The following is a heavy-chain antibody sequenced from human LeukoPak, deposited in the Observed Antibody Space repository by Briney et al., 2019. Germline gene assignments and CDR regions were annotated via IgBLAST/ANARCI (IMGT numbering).Heavy chain of an antibody. CDR1: GFNFGHYC. CDR3: AKDLDRFNGYGLGRIDY. Sequence: AGGSVRLSCGASGFNFGHYCMNWVRQAPGKGLECVSGIRASGRTTDCAVCVKGRFTISRDNYKETLYLQMNRLRGEDTAVYYGAKDLDRFNGYGLGRIDYWGQGTLVTVSS. J-gene: IGHJ4*02. CDR2: IRASGRTT. D-gene: IGHD5-12*01. V-gene: IGHV3-23*01.